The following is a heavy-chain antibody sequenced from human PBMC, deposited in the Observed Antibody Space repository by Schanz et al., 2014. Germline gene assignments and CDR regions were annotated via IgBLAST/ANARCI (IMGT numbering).Heavy chain of an antibody. Sequence: QVQLVQSGAEVQKPGSSMKVSCKASGGTFSTYPINWLRQAPGQGLEWMGRIIPIHGIVNYAQRFQDRVRITADKSTSTAYMELSSVRSDDTAVYYCARGGGPEDVFDIWGQGTILTVSS. V-gene: IGHV1-69*02. D-gene: IGHD2-15*01. CDR1: GGTFSTYP. J-gene: IGHJ3*02. CDR3: ARGGGPEDVFDI. CDR2: IIPIHGIV.